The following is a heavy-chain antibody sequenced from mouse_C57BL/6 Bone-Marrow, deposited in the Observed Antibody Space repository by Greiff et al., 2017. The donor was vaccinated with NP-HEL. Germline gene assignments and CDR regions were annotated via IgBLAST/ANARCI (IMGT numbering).Heavy chain of an antibody. J-gene: IGHJ2*01. CDR1: GYTFTSYW. V-gene: IGHV1-56*01. D-gene: IGHD1-1*01. Sequence: QVQLQQSGPELVRPGASVKISCKAPGYTFTSYWMQWVRQRPGQGLEWIGEIFPGSGSTYYNEKFKGKATLTVDTSSSTAYMQLSSLTSEDSAVYFCANYYGSRWYWGQGTTLTVSS. CDR3: ANYYGSRWY. CDR2: IFPGSGST.